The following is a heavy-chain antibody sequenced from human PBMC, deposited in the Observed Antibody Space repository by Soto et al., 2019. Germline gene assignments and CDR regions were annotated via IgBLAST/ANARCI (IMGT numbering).Heavy chain of an antibody. J-gene: IGHJ4*02. CDR3: ARDRSSSDY. CDR1: GYTFANYG. CDR2: SSEYKGNT. V-gene: IGHV1-18*01. D-gene: IGHD3-10*01. Sequence: QVQLVQSGPELKRPGASVKVSCKASGYTFANYGISWVRQAPGQGLEWMGWSSEYKGNTDYAQKFECRVTMTSDTSTNTAYMELRSLSSDDTAIYYCARDRSSSDYWGQGTLVIVSS.